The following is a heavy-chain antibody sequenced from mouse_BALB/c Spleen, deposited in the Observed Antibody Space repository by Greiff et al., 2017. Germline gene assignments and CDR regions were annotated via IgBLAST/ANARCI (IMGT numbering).Heavy chain of an antibody. CDR1: GYSFTGYY. CDR2: INPYNGAT. D-gene: IGHD2-1*01. Sequence: EVQLQQSGPELVKPGASVKISCKASGYSFTGYYMHWVKQSHVKSLEWIGRINPYNGATSYNQNFKDKASLTVDKSSSTAYMELHSLTSEDSAVYYCAYGNYVWYFDVWGAGTTVTVSS. V-gene: IGHV1-26*01. J-gene: IGHJ1*01. CDR3: AYGNYVWYFDV.